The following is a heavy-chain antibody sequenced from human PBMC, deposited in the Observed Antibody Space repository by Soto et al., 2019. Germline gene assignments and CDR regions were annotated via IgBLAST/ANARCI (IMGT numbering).Heavy chain of an antibody. J-gene: IGHJ4*02. CDR1: GFTLRSYR. CDR2: ISSSSSTI. D-gene: IGHD2-2*02. CDR3: ARAPGYCSSTSCHN. V-gene: IGHV3-48*01. Sequence: GGSLRLSCAASGFTLRSYRMNWVRQAPGKGLEWVSYISSSSSTIYYADSVKGRFTISRDNAKNSPYLQMNSLRAEDTAVYYCARAPGYCSSTSCHNWGQGTLVTVSS.